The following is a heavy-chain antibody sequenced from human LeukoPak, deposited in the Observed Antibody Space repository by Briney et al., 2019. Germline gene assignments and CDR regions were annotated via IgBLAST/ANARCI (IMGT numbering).Heavy chain of an antibody. V-gene: IGHV5-51*01. Sequence: GESLKISCKGSGYSFTSYWIGWVRQMPGKGLEWMGIIYPGDSDTRYSPSFQGQVTTSADKSISTAYLQWSSLKASDTAMYYCARQWSCSSTSCYVSGDWFDPWGQGTLVTVSS. D-gene: IGHD2-2*01. CDR3: ARQWSCSSTSCYVSGDWFDP. J-gene: IGHJ5*02. CDR1: GYSFTSYW. CDR2: IYPGDSDT.